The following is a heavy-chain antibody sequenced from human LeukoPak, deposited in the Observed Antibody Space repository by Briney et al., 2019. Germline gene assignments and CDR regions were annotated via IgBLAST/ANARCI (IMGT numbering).Heavy chain of an antibody. CDR2: IYTSGST. CDR3: ARDHINNWNSPFDY. V-gene: IGHV4-4*07. D-gene: IGHD1-1*01. Sequence: SETLSLTCAVSGGYISSYCWSWIRQPAGKGLECIGRIYTSGSTNYNPSLKSRVTMSVDTSKNQFSLKLSSVTAADTAVYYCARDHINNWNSPFDYWGQGTLVTVSS. CDR1: GGYISSYC. J-gene: IGHJ4*02.